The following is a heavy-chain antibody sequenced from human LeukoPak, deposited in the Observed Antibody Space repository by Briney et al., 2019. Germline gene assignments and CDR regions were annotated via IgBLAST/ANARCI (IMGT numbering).Heavy chain of an antibody. CDR3: ARGSRELYYFDY. CDR2: IYYSGST. V-gene: IGHV4-59*01. D-gene: IGHD1-7*01. J-gene: IGHJ4*02. Sequence: KPSETLSLTCTVSGGSISSYYWSWIRQPPGKGLEWIGYIYYSGSTKYNPSLKSRVTISVDASKTQFSLKLNSVTAADTAVYYCARGSRELYYFDYWCQGTLVTVSS. CDR1: GGSISSYY.